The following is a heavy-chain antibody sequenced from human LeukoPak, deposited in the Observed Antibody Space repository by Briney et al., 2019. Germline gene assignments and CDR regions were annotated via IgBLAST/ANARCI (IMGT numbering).Heavy chain of an antibody. J-gene: IGHJ4*02. CDR1: GYTFTGYY. D-gene: IGHD5-12*01. V-gene: IGHV1-2*02. Sequence: ASVKVSCKASGYTFTGYYMHWVRQAPGQGLEWMGWINPNSGGTNYAQKFQGRVTMTRDTSISTAYMELSRLRSDDTAVYYCARVYSGYDTHFDYWGQGTLVTVSS. CDR2: INPNSGGT. CDR3: ARVYSGYDTHFDY.